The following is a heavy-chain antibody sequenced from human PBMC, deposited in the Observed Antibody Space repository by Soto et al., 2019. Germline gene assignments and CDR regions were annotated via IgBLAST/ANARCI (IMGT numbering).Heavy chain of an antibody. Sequence: WTWIRQTPWNWLEWIGYIYYNGSPNYTPSLKSRVTMSLYTSKNLLSMKLNSVTAADTAVYCFGRLYDYGDRLDYWGQGTLVTLSS. J-gene: IGHJ4*02. CDR2: IYYNGSP. CDR3: GRLYDYGDRLDY. V-gene: IGHV4-59*08. D-gene: IGHD4-17*01.